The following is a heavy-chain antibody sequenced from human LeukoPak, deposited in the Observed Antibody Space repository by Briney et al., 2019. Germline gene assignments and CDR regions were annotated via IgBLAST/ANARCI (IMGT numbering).Heavy chain of an antibody. Sequence: PSETLSLTCSVSGGFVSSDYWSWIRQPPGKGLEYIGYIHHSGTTNQTPSLKSRVTISLDTSKNQFSLKLTSVTAADTAVYYCARLPTSGYYYYGMDVWGQGTTVTVSS. CDR3: ARLPTSGYYYYGMDV. V-gene: IGHV4-59*02. J-gene: IGHJ6*02. CDR2: IHHSGTT. D-gene: IGHD3-10*01. CDR1: GGFVSSDY.